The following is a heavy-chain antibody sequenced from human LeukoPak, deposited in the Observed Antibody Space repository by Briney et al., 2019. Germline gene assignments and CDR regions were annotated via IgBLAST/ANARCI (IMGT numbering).Heavy chain of an antibody. J-gene: IGHJ6*02. Sequence: ASVKVSCKASGYTFTSYGISWVRQAPGQGLEWMGWISAYNGNTNYAQKLQGRVTMTTDTSTSTAYMELRSLRSDDTAVYYCASLGSGSYYNDLLGMDVWGQGTTVTVSS. CDR2: ISAYNGNT. D-gene: IGHD3-10*01. CDR1: GYTFTSYG. V-gene: IGHV1-18*01. CDR3: ASLGSGSYYNDLLGMDV.